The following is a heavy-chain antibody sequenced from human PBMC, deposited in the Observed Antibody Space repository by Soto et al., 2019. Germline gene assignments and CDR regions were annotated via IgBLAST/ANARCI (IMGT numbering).Heavy chain of an antibody. D-gene: IGHD1-1*01. V-gene: IGHV4-31*03. J-gene: IGHJ4*02. CDR1: GGSITRGGYY. CDR2: ISYNGRT. Sequence: QVQLQESGPGLVKPSQTLSLTCTVSGGSITRGGYYWSWIRQHPGEGLEWIGYISYNGRTYYNPSLKSRVTVSIDTSENQFSLRLNSVTAADTAVYFWARDLRGGTTFDYWGQGTLVTVSS. CDR3: ARDLRGGTTFDY.